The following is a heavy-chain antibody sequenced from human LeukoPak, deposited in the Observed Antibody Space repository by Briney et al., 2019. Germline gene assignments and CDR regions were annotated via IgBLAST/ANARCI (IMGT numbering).Heavy chain of an antibody. CDR2: VYHSGST. D-gene: IGHD6-19*01. J-gene: IGHJ4*02. CDR3: ARELEVGSGWEGGY. V-gene: IGHV4-4*02. CDR1: GGSITSGAW. Sequence: SGTLSLTCTVSGGSITSGAWWTWVRQPPGKGLEWIGEVYHSGSTNYNPSLTSRVTISVDKSKNQFSLKLNSVTDADTAVYYCARELEVGSGWEGGYWGQGALVTVSS.